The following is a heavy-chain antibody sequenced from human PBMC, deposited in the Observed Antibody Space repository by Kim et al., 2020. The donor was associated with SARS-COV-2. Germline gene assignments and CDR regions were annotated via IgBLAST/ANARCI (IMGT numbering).Heavy chain of an antibody. J-gene: IGHJ6*02. CDR1: GFTFSSYA. Sequence: GGSLRLSCAASGFTFSSYAMSWVRQAPGKGLEWVSAISGSGGSTYYADSVKGRFTISRDNSKNTLYLQMNSLRAEDTAVYYCAKDVDTMIVLGTKGYYYYGMDVWGQGTTVTVSS. CDR3: AKDVDTMIVLGTKGYYYYGMDV. D-gene: IGHD3-22*01. V-gene: IGHV3-23*01. CDR2: ISGSGGST.